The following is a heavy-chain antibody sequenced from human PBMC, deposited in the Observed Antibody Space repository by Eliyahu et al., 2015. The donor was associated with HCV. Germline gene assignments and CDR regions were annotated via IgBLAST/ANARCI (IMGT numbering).Heavy chain of an antibody. CDR3: ATSPRDYYYGMDV. V-gene: IGHV5-51*01. CDR1: GYTFTDXX. Sequence: EVQLVQSGAEVKKPGESLNISCKASGYTFTDXXIGWVRQMPGQGLEWMAIIYPGDAETKYSPSFRGQVTISADKSISTAYXQWSTLKASDTAIYYCATSPRDYYYGMDVWGQGXTVIVSS. J-gene: IGHJ6*02. D-gene: IGHD2-2*01. CDR2: IYPGDAET.